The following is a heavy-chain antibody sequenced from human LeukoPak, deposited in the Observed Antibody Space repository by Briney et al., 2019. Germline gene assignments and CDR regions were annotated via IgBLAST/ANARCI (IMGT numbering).Heavy chain of an antibody. D-gene: IGHD6-13*01. CDR1: GFTFSSYS. Sequence: GGSLRLSCAASGFTFSSYSMNWVRQAPGKGLEWVSYISSSSSTIYYADSVKGRFTISRDNAKNSLYLQMNSLRDEGTAVYYCARDRVAAAGTDFDYWGQGTLVTVSS. J-gene: IGHJ4*02. CDR3: ARDRVAAAGTDFDY. V-gene: IGHV3-48*02. CDR2: ISSSSSTI.